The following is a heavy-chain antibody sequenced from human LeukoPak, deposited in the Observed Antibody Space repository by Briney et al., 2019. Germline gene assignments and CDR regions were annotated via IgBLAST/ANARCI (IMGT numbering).Heavy chain of an antibody. V-gene: IGHV3-7*01. CDR3: ATYTHWVAGDV. J-gene: IGHJ6*02. CDR1: GFTFSDSW. CDR2: MNQDGSEK. D-gene: IGHD3-16*01. Sequence: PGGSLRLSCAASGFTFSDSWMSWVRQAPGKGLEWVANMNQDGSEKDYVDSVKGRFTISRGNARNSLYLQMGSLRAEDTAVYYCATYTHWVAGDVWGQGTTVTVSS.